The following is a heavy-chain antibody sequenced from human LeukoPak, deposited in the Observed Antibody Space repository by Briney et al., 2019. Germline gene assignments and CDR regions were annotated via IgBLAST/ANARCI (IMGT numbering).Heavy chain of an antibody. CDR2: INHSGST. D-gene: IGHD6-19*01. Sequence: SETLSLTCAVYGGSFSGYYWSWIRQPPGKGLGWIGEINHSGSTNYNPSLKSRVTISVDTSKNQFSLKLSSVTAADTAVYYRARSIRGYSSGWYYFDPWGQGTLVTVS. CDR1: GGSFSGYY. J-gene: IGHJ5*02. CDR3: ARSIRGYSSGWYYFDP. V-gene: IGHV4-34*01.